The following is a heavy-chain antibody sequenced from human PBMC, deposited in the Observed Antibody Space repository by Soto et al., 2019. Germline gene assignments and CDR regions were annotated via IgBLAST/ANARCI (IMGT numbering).Heavy chain of an antibody. CDR2: INSDGSST. Sequence: EVQLVESGGGLVQPGGSLRLSCAASGFTFSGYWLHWVRQAPGKGMVWVSRINSDGSSTTYADSVRGRFTISRDNAKNTLYLQMNSLRAEDTAVYYCASGATPAFDIWGQGTMVTVSS. D-gene: IGHD3-16*01. CDR3: ASGATPAFDI. CDR1: GFTFSGYW. V-gene: IGHV3-74*01. J-gene: IGHJ3*02.